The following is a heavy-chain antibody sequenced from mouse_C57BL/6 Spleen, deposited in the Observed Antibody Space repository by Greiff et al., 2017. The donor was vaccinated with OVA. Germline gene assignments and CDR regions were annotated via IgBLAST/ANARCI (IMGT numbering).Heavy chain of an antibody. Sequence: VQLMESGAELVKPGASVKISCKASGYAFSSYWMNWVKQRPGKGLEWIGQIYPGDGDTNYNGKFKGKATLTADTSSSTAYMQLSSLTSEDSAVYFCATSAYDYDGYYFDYWGQGTTLTVSS. CDR3: ATSAYDYDGYYFDY. V-gene: IGHV1-80*01. CDR2: IYPGDGDT. CDR1: GYAFSSYW. D-gene: IGHD2-4*01. J-gene: IGHJ2*01.